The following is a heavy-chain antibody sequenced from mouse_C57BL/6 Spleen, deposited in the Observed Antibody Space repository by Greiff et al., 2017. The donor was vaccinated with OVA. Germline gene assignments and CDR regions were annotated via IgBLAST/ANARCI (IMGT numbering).Heavy chain of an antibody. V-gene: IGHV3-6*01. J-gene: IGHJ4*01. CDR1: GYSITSGYY. CDR2: ISYDGSN. Sequence: EVKLEESGPGLVKPSQSLSLTCSVTGYSITSGYYWNWIRQFPGNKLEWMGYISYDGSNNYNPSLKNRISITRDTSKNQFFLKLNSVTTEDTATYYCARLDGYYDAMDYWGQGTSVTVSS. CDR3: ARLDGYYDAMDY. D-gene: IGHD2-3*01.